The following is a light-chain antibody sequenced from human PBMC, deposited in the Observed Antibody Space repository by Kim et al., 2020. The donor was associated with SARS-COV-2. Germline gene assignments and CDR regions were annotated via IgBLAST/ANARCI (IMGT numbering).Light chain of an antibody. J-gene: IGLJ3*02. V-gene: IGLV3-19*01. Sequence: ALGKTVRITCQGDGLSTYYASWYQQKPGQAPILVIYGKNNRPSGIPDRFSASTSGNTGSLTITGAQAEDEADYYCNSRDSSGNHLVFGGGTQLTVL. CDR2: GKN. CDR3: NSRDSSGNHLV. CDR1: GLSTYY.